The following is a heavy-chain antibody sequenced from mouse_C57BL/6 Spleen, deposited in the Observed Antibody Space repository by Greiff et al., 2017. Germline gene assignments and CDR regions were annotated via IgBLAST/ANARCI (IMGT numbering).Heavy chain of an antibody. CDR3: ARWDGYYSYFDY. D-gene: IGHD2-3*01. CDR2: INPNNGGT. Sequence: EVQLQQSGPELVKPGASVKMSCKASGYTFTDYNMHWVKQSHGKSLEWIGYINPNNGGTSYNQKFKGKATLTVNKSSSTAYMELRSLTSDDSAVYYCARWDGYYSYFDYWGQGTTLTVSS. CDR1: GYTFTDYN. J-gene: IGHJ2*01. V-gene: IGHV1-22*01.